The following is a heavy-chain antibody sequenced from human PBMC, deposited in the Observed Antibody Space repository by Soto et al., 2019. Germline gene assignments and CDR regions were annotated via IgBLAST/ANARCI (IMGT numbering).Heavy chain of an antibody. V-gene: IGHV4-59*08. D-gene: IGHD4-17*01. CDR3: ARRYGVYFDY. CDR1: SDSISNYY. Sequence: SETLSLTCTVSSDSISNYYCSWFRQPPGKGLEWIGYMHYNGYTSYNPSLRSRVTISVDTSKNQFSLKLSSVTAADTAVYYCARRYGVYFDYWGQEPWSPSP. CDR2: MHYNGYT. J-gene: IGHJ4*01.